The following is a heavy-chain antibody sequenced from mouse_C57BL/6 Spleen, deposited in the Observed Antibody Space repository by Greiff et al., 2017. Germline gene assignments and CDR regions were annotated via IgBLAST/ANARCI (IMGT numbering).Heavy chain of an antibody. Sequence: EVQRVESGGGLVKPGGSLKLSCAASGFTFSDYGMHWVRQAPEKGLEWVAYISSGSSTIYYADTVKGGFTISRDNAKNTLFLQMTSLRSEDTTMYYCARVYSNYHYAMDYWGQGTSITVSS. J-gene: IGHJ4*01. V-gene: IGHV5-17*01. CDR2: ISSGSSTI. CDR3: ARVYSNYHYAMDY. D-gene: IGHD2-5*01. CDR1: GFTFSDYG.